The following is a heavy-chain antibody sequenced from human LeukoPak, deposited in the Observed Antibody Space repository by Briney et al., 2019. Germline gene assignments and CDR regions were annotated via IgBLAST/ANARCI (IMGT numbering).Heavy chain of an antibody. V-gene: IGHV1-18*01. D-gene: IGHD5-12*01. CDR2: ISSYNGNT. Sequence: ASVKVSCKASGYTFSNFGISWVRQALGQGLEWMGWISSYNGNTNYAQKLQGRVTMTTDTSTSTAYMGLRSLRSDDTAVYYCAREGSGYDWDYWGQGTLVTVSS. CDR1: GYTFSNFG. J-gene: IGHJ4*02. CDR3: AREGSGYDWDY.